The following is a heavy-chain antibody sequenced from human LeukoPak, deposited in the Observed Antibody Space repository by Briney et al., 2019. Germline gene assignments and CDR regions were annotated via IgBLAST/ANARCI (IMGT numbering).Heavy chain of an antibody. CDR2: ISPSGDIT. J-gene: IGHJ4*02. CDR1: GFTFNNDG. Sequence: GGSLRLSCAGYGFTFNNDGMNWVRQAAGKGLEWVSGISPSGDITYYIDSVKGRFTISRDNSKNTFYLQMNSLRAEDTAVYYCARDSGWLRFHYWGQGTLVTVSS. CDR3: ARDSGWLRFHY. D-gene: IGHD5-12*01. V-gene: IGHV3-23*01.